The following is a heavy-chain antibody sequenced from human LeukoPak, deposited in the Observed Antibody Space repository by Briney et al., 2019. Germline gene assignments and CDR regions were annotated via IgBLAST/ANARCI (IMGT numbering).Heavy chain of an antibody. CDR1: GFTFRNYA. D-gene: IGHD3-22*01. CDR2: ISGSGGVT. CDR3: ARDLYYDSSI. J-gene: IGHJ3*02. Sequence: GGSLRLSCAASGFTFRNYAMNWVRQAPGKGLEWVSAISGSGGVTYYADSVKGRFTISRDNSKNTLYLQMNSLRAEDTAVYYCARDLYYDSSIWGQGTMVTVSS. V-gene: IGHV3-23*01.